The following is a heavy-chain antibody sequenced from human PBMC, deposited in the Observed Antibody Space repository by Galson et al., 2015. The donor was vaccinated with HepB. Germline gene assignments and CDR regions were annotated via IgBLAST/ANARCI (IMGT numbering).Heavy chain of an antibody. D-gene: IGHD5-12*01. V-gene: IGHV1-24*01. CDR3: ATRAPRYSGYDYGAYYYYGMDV. Sequence: SCKVSGYTLTELSMHWVRQAPGKGLEWMGGFDPEDGETIYAQKFQGRVTMTEDTSTDTAYMELSSLRSEDTAVYYCATRAPRYSGYDYGAYYYYGMDVWGQGTTVTVSS. CDR1: GYTLTELS. CDR2: FDPEDGET. J-gene: IGHJ6*02.